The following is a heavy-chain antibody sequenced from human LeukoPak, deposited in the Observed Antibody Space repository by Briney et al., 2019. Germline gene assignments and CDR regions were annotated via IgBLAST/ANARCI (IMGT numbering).Heavy chain of an antibody. CDR1: GFTFSNAW. CDR2: IKSKTDGGTT. CDR3: TTFNYYDSSGYYRWFDP. Sequence: GGSLRLSCAASGFTFSNAWMNWVRQAPGKGLEWVGRIKSKTDGGTTDHAAPVKGRFTISRDDSKNTLYLQMNSLKTEDTAVYYCTTFNYYDSSGYYRWFDPWGQGTLVTVSS. D-gene: IGHD3-22*01. V-gene: IGHV3-15*07. J-gene: IGHJ5*02.